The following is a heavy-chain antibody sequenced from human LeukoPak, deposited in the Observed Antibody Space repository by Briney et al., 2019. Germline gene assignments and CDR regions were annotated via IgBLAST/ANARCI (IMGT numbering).Heavy chain of an antibody. V-gene: IGHV4-59*01. Sequence: SETLSLTCTVSGGSISSYYWSWIRQPPGKGLEWIGYIYYSGSTNYNPSLKSRVTISVDTSKNQFSLKLSSVPAADTAVYYCARTPPYYDFWSGYYAATWFDPWRQGTLVTVSS. J-gene: IGHJ5*02. CDR1: GGSISSYY. CDR2: IYYSGST. CDR3: ARTPPYYDFWSGYYAATWFDP. D-gene: IGHD3-3*01.